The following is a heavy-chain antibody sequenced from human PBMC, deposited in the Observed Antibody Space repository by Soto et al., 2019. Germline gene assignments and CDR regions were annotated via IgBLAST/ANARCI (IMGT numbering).Heavy chain of an antibody. CDR1: GFTFSTFA. D-gene: IGHD6-19*01. J-gene: IGHJ4*02. Sequence: GGSLRLSCAASGFTFSTFAMHWVRQAPGKGLEWVAVISNDGITKYYADSVKGRFTISRDNSNNTLYLEMNSLRADDTAVYYGYSSGWWGQGTLVTVSS. V-gene: IGHV3-30*03. CDR2: ISNDGITK. CDR3: YSSGW.